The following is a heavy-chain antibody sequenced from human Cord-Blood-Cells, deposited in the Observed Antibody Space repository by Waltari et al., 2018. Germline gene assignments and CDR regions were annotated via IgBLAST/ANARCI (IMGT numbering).Heavy chain of an antibody. CDR1: GYTFTGYY. CDR3: ARAPYIVGATTNAFDI. D-gene: IGHD1-26*01. CDR2: INPNSGGT. Sequence: QAQLVQSGAAVMKPAASVKVSCKAPGYTFTGYYMHWLRLPPAQGLDWMGWINPNSGGTNYAQKFQGWVTMTRDTSISTAYMELSRLRSDDTAVYYCARAPYIVGATTNAFDIWGQGTMVTVSS. J-gene: IGHJ3*02. V-gene: IGHV1-2*04.